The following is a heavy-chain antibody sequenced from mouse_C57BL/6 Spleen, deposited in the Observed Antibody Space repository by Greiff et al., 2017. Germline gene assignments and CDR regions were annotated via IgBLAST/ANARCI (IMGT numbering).Heavy chain of an antibody. D-gene: IGHD2-4*01. CDR2: IYPGVGDT. V-gene: IGHV1-80*01. Sequence: VQLQQSGASVKISCKASGYAFSSYWMNWVKQRPGKGLERIGQIYPGVGDTNYNGKFKGKATLTADKSSSTAYMQLSSLTSEDSAVYFCARSRDYDGDFDYWGQGTTVTVSS. J-gene: IGHJ2*01. CDR1: GYAFSSYW. CDR3: ARSRDYDGDFDY.